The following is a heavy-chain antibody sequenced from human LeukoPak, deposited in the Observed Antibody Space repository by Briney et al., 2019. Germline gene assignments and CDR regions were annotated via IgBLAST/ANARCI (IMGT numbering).Heavy chain of an antibody. V-gene: IGHV3-48*03. D-gene: IGHD2-2*01. J-gene: IGHJ4*02. Sequence: GGSLRLSCAASGFTFSSYEMNWVRQAPGKGLEWVSYISSSGSTIYYADSVKGRFTISRDNAKNSLYLQMNSLRAEDTAVYYCGRGIVVGQKDYYLDYWGKGTLVTVS. CDR1: GFTFSSYE. CDR2: ISSSGSTI. CDR3: GRGIVVGQKDYYLDY.